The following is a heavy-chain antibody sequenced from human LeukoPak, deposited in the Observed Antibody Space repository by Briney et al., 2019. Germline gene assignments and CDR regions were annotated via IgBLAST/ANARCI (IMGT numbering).Heavy chain of an antibody. D-gene: IGHD1-26*01. J-gene: IGHJ3*02. CDR3: AREETSGSSSAFDI. V-gene: IGHV1-2*02. CDR2: INPNSGGT. Sequence: ASVKVSRKASGYTFTDHYVHWVRQAPGQGLGWMGWINPNSGGTSSAQKFQGGVTMTRDTSISTAYMELSRLRSDDTAVYYCAREETSGSSSAFDIWGQGTMVTVSS. CDR1: GYTFTDHY.